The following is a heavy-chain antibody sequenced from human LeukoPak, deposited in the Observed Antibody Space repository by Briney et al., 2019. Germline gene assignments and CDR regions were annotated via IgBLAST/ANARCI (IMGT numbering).Heavy chain of an antibody. J-gene: IGHJ4*02. V-gene: IGHV3-23*01. Sequence: GGSLRLSCAASGFTFSSYGMSWVRQAPGKGLEWVSAISGSGGSTYYADSVKGRFTISRDNSKNTLYLQMNSLRAEDTAVYYCAKEYYDFWSGYPHDYWGQGTLVTVSS. D-gene: IGHD3-3*01. CDR3: AKEYYDFWSGYPHDY. CDR2: ISGSGGST. CDR1: GFTFSSYG.